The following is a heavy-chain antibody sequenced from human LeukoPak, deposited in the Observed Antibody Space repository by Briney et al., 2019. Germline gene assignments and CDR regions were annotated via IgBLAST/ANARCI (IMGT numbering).Heavy chain of an antibody. CDR1: GYTFTGYY. Sequence: ASVKVPCKASGYTFTGYYMHWVRQAPGQGLEWMGWINPNSGGTNYAQKFQGRVTMTRDTSISTAYMELSSLRSDDTAVYYCARARFTIFGVVDPWGQGTLVTVSS. CDR2: INPNSGGT. D-gene: IGHD3-3*01. V-gene: IGHV1-2*02. CDR3: ARARFTIFGVVDP. J-gene: IGHJ5*02.